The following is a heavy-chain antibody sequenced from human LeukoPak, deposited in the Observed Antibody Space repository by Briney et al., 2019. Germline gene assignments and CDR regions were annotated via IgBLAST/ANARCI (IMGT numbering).Heavy chain of an antibody. V-gene: IGHV4-59*12. Sequence: SETLSLTCTVSGGSISSYYWSWIRQPAGKGLEWIGYIYYSGSTNYNPSLKSRVTISVDKSKNQFSLKQSSVTAADTAVYYCARDRGYSSGWYAAWGQGTLVTVSS. CDR3: ARDRGYSSGWYAA. CDR1: GGSISSYY. D-gene: IGHD6-19*01. CDR2: IYYSGST. J-gene: IGHJ5*02.